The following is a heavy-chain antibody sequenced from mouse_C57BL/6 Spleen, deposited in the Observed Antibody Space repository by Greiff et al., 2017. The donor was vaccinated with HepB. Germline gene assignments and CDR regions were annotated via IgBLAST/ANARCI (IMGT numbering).Heavy chain of an antibody. CDR1: GYSITSGYY. D-gene: IGHD2-2*01. CDR3: ARGGYDSYWYFDV. CDR2: ISYDGSN. J-gene: IGHJ1*03. V-gene: IGHV3-6*01. Sequence: DVQLQESGPGLVKPSQSLSLTCSVTGYSITSGYYWNWIRQFPGNKLEWMGYISYDGSNNYNPSLKNRISITRDTSKNQFFLKLNSVTTEDTATYYCARGGYDSYWYFDVWGTGTTVTVSS.